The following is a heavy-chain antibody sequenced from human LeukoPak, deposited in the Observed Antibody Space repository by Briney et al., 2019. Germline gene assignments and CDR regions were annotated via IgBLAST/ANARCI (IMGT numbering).Heavy chain of an antibody. J-gene: IGHJ4*02. CDR2: ISYDGSNK. CDR3: ARDEHGDYSFDY. V-gene: IGHV3-30-3*01. CDR1: GFTFGSYA. D-gene: IGHD4-17*01. Sequence: SGGSLRLSCAASGFTFGSYAMHWVRQAPGKGLEWVAVISYDGSNKYYADSVKGRFTISRDNSKNTLYLQMNSLRAEDTAVYYCARDEHGDYSFDYWGQGTLVTVSS.